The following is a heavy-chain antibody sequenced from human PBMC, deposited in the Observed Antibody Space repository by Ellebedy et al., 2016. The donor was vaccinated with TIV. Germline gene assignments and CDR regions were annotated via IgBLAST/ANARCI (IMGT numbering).Heavy chain of an antibody. V-gene: IGHV3-30-3*01. D-gene: IGHD1-26*01. J-gene: IGHJ4*02. Sequence: PGGSLRLSCAASGFTFSSYAMHWVRQAPGKGLEWVAVISYDGSNKYYADSVKGRFTISRDNSKNTLYLQMNSLRAEDTAVYYCARSGVGATTQGCFDYWGQGTLVTVSS. CDR3: ARSGVGATTQGCFDY. CDR1: GFTFSSYA. CDR2: ISYDGSNK.